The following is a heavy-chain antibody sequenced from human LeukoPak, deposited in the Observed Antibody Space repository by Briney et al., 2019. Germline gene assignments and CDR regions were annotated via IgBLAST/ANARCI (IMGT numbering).Heavy chain of an antibody. D-gene: IGHD1-26*01. CDR1: GYTLTELS. J-gene: IGHJ3*02. CDR3: ATDLSGSYSESRSDDAFDI. V-gene: IGHV1-24*01. Sequence: ASVKVSCKVSGYTLTELSMHWVRQAPGKGLEWMGGFDPEDGETIYAQKFQGRVTMTEDTSTDTAYMELSSLRSEDTAVYYCATDLSGSYSESRSDDAFDIWGQGTMVTVSS. CDR2: FDPEDGET.